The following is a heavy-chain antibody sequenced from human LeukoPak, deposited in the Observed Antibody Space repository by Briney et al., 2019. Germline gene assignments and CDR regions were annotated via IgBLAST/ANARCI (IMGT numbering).Heavy chain of an antibody. CDR2: INSDGSDT. D-gene: IGHD1-20*01. CDR1: GLTFSSDW. CDR3: ARVYNWNFGY. J-gene: IGHJ4*02. V-gene: IGHV3-74*01. Sequence: GGSLRLSCAASGLTFSSDWMHWVRQAPGKGLVWISRINSDGSDTSYADSVKGRFTISRDNAKSTLYLQMNSLRAEDTAVYYCARVYNWNFGYWGQGTLVTVSS.